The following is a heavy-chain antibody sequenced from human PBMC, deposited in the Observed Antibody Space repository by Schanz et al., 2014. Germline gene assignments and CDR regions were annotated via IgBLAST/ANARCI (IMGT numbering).Heavy chain of an antibody. CDR2: ITGASDHI. V-gene: IGHV3-21*04. Sequence: VQLVESGGGLVKPGGSLRLSCAASGFSFSRYSMNWVRQAPGKGLEWVSGITGASDHIDYADSVKGRFTISRDNFKGALYLQMSSLRAEDTAVYYCAKSLESCPGGRCSRGYFDYWGQGTLVTVSS. D-gene: IGHD2-8*02. CDR3: AKSLESCPGGRCSRGYFDY. J-gene: IGHJ4*02. CDR1: GFSFSRYS.